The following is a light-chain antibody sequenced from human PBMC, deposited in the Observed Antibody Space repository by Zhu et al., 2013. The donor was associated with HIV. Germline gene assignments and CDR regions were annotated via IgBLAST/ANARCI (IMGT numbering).Light chain of an antibody. J-gene: IGKJ1*01. V-gene: IGKV1-13*02. CDR3: LQSYLYPWT. Sequence: IQMTQSPASLSVSVGDRVTITCQASQGISSWLAWYQQKPGTAPNLLIYDASSLESGVPSRFSGSGTGTEFTLTIISLQPEDFATYYCLQSYLYPWTFGQGTKVEIK. CDR2: DAS. CDR1: QGISSW.